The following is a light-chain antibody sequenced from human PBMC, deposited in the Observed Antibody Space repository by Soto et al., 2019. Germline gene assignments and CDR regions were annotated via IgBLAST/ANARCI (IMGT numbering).Light chain of an antibody. J-gene: IGKJ1*01. CDR1: QSIGRN. Sequence: DIQMTQSPASLSASVGDRVTISCRASQSIGRNLNWYQQKPGKAPKLLIFTSSSLQSGVPSRFSGSGSGTDFISTFSNLQPEDFATYFCQQSYCTPPTFGQGTKVEIK. CDR3: QQSYCTPPT. CDR2: TSS. V-gene: IGKV1-39*01.